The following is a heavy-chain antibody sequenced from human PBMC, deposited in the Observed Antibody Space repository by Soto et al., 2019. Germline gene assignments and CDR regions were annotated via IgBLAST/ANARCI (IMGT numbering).Heavy chain of an antibody. CDR2: IVVGSGNT. J-gene: IGHJ4*02. D-gene: IGHD1-26*01. Sequence: SVNVSCKSSGFTFTSSSVQWGRQARGQRLECIGWIVVGSGNTNYAQKFQERVTITRDMSTSTAYMELSSLRSEDTAVYYCAAGDSGSYDYWGQGTLVTVSS. CDR1: GFTFTSSS. CDR3: AAGDSGSYDY. V-gene: IGHV1-58*01.